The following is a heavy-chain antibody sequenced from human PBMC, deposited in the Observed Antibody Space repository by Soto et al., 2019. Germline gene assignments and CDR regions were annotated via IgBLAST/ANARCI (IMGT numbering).Heavy chain of an antibody. V-gene: IGHV2-26*01. D-gene: IGHD3-3*01. CDR1: GFSLSNARMG. CDR2: IFSNDEK. J-gene: IGHJ6*03. CDR3: ARMYYFWSGPPVAIYYYYYYYMDV. Sequence: QVTLKESGPVLVKPTETLTLTCTVSGFSLSNARMGVSWIRQPPGKALEWLAHIFSNDEKSYSTSLKSRLTTSKDTSKSQVVLTMTNMDPVDTATYYCARMYYFWSGPPVAIYYYYYYYMDVWGKGTTVTVSS.